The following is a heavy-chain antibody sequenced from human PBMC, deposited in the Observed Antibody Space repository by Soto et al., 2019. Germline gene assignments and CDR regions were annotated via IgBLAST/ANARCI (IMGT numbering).Heavy chain of an antibody. D-gene: IGHD6-13*01. Sequence: QVQLQESGPGLVKPSETLSLTCTVSSDSISSYYWSWIRQPPGKRLEWIGYISYSGSTDYNPSLQSRVTISGDTSKNPFSLKVSSVPAADTAVYYCARGTSWQLPFDYWGQGTLVTVSS. CDR3: ARGTSWQLPFDY. CDR1: SDSISSYY. V-gene: IGHV4-59*01. J-gene: IGHJ4*02. CDR2: ISYSGST.